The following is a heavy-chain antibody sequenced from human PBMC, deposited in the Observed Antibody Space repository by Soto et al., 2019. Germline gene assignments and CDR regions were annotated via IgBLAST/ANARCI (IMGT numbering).Heavy chain of an antibody. CDR1: GGSVSSGSYY. J-gene: IGHJ3*02. CDR2: IYYSGST. Sequence: SETLSLTCTVSGGSVSSGSYYWSWIRQPPGKGLEWIGYIYYSGSTNYNPSLKSRVTISVDTSKNQFSLKLSSVTAADTAVYYCARVCGGDCHNVFDIWGQGTMVTVSS. D-gene: IGHD2-21*02. CDR3: ARVCGGDCHNVFDI. V-gene: IGHV4-61*01.